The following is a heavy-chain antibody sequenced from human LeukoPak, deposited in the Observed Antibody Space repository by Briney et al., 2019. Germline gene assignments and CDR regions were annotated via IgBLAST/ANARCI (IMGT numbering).Heavy chain of an antibody. Sequence: SETLSLTXTVSGGSISSSSCYWGWIRQPPGKGLEWIGSIYYSGSTYYNPSLKSRVTISVDTSKNQFSLKLSSVTAADTAVYYCTNIYVYSSGQKGYYFDYWGQGTLVTVSS. CDR1: GGSISSSSCY. CDR2: IYYSGST. CDR3: TNIYVYSSGQKGYYFDY. D-gene: IGHD6-19*01. V-gene: IGHV4-39*01. J-gene: IGHJ4*02.